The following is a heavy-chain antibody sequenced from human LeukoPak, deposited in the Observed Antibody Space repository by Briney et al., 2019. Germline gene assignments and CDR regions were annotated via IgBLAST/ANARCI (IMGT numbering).Heavy chain of an antibody. D-gene: IGHD6-25*01. CDR1: GFTFSSYW. V-gene: IGHV3-7*03. Sequence: GGSLRLSCAASGFTFSSYWMSWVRQAPGKGLEWVANIKQDGSEKYYVDSVKGRFTISRDNSKNTLYLQMNSLRAEDTAVYYCAKPKGIAAVRAAFDIWGQGTMVTVSS. CDR3: AKPKGIAAVRAAFDI. CDR2: IKQDGSEK. J-gene: IGHJ3*02.